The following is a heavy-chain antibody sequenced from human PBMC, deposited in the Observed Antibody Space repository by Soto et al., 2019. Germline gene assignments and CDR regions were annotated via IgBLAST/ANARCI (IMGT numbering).Heavy chain of an antibody. CDR2: ISYDGSNK. CDR1: GFTFSSYG. CDR3: AKDGVVPDEYGMDV. V-gene: IGHV3-30*18. D-gene: IGHD3-3*01. J-gene: IGHJ6*02. Sequence: GGSLRLSCAGSGFTFSSYGMHWVRQAPGKGLEWVAVISYDGSNKYYADSVKGRFTISRDNSKNTLYLQMNSLRAEDTAVYYCAKDGVVPDEYGMDVWGQGTTVTVSS.